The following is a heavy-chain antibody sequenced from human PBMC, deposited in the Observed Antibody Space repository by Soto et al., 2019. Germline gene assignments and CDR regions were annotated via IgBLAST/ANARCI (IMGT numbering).Heavy chain of an antibody. CDR1: GYTFSTYL. D-gene: IGHD3-10*01. CDR2: INAGNGNT. J-gene: IGHJ4*02. V-gene: IGHV1-3*01. CDR3: ASPSYGSGSYY. Sequence: QVQLVQSGAEVKKPGASVKVSCKASGYTFSTYLLHWVRQAPGQRLEWMGWINAGNGNTKYSQKFQGRVTLTRDTSASTASMERSSLRSEHTAVYYCASPSYGSGSYYWGQGTLVTVSS.